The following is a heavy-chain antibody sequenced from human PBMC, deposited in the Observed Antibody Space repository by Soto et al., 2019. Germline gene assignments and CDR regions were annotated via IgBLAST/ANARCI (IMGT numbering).Heavy chain of an antibody. CDR2: IIPMFGRP. V-gene: IGHV1-69*13. CDR1: GGIFGSYV. D-gene: IGHD3-3*01. Sequence: SVKVSCKASGGIFGSYVFNWVRQAPGQGLEWMGGIIPMFGRPNYAQKFQGRVTITADESTSKAYMELSSLRSEDTAMYYCARELSYYDVWRHPGPKLKHYGMDVWGQGTTVTVSS. CDR3: ARELSYYDVWRHPGPKLKHYGMDV. J-gene: IGHJ6*02.